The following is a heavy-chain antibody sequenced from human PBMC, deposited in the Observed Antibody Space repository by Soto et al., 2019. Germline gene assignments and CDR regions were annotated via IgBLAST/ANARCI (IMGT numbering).Heavy chain of an antibody. V-gene: IGHV3-48*01. J-gene: IGHJ4*02. CDR2: ISSSSSTI. D-gene: IGHD3-10*01. CDR3: ARANYYGSPGVFDY. Sequence: EVQLVESGGGLVQPRGSLSLSCAASGFSFSSYSMNWVRQAAGKGLEWVSYISSSSSTIYYADSVKGRFTISRDNAKNSLYLQMNSLRAEDTAVYYCARANYYGSPGVFDYWGQGTLVTVSS. CDR1: GFSFSSYS.